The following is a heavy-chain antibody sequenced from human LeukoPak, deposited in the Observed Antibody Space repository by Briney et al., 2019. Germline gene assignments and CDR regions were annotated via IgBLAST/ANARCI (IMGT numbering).Heavy chain of an antibody. CDR1: GFTFSSYT. D-gene: IGHD3-9*01. Sequence: GGSLRLSCAASGFTFSSYTMNWVRQAPGKGLEWLSSISGSSRYTYYADSVKGRFTISRDNAKNSLYLQINRLRAEDMAVYYCARATGYFDWLFPFDYWGQGTLVTVSS. CDR3: ARATGYFDWLFPFDY. CDR2: ISGSSRYT. V-gene: IGHV3-21*01. J-gene: IGHJ4*02.